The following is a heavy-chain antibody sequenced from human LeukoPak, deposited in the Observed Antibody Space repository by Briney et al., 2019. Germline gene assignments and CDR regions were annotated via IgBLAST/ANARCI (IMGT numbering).Heavy chain of an antibody. J-gene: IGHJ4*02. D-gene: IGHD1-14*01. Sequence: KPSETLSLTCAVYGGSFSGYYWSWIRQPPGKGLEWIGEINHSGSTNYNPSLKSRVTISVDTSKNQFSLKLSSVTAADTAVYYCASDHGAYWGQGTLLTVSS. CDR2: INHSGST. CDR1: GGSFSGYY. V-gene: IGHV4-34*01. CDR3: ASDHGAY.